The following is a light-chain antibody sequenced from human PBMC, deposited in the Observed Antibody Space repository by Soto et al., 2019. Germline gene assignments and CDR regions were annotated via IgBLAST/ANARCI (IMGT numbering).Light chain of an antibody. V-gene: IGKV3-11*01. J-gene: IGKJ4*01. CDR3: QQRSNWPPVT. CDR1: QSVGYH. Sequence: EIVLTQSPATLSLSPGERATLSCRASQSVGYHLAWYQQKPGQAPRLLIYDAFNRATGIPARFSGSGSGTDFTLAISSLEPEDFAVYYCQQRSNWPPVTFGGGTKVEIK. CDR2: DAF.